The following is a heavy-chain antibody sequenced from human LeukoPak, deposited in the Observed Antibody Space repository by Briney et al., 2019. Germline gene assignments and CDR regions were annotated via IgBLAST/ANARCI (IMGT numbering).Heavy chain of an antibody. D-gene: IGHD3-10*01. CDR1: GGSISSSSYY. Sequence: SETLSLTCTVAGGSISSSSYYWCWIRQPPGKGLEWIGSIYYSGSTHYNPSLKSRVTISVDTSKNQLSLKLSSVTAADTAVYYCASHGRRSMVRAHNYYYSLDVWGKGTTVTISS. J-gene: IGHJ6*03. CDR3: ASHGRRSMVRAHNYYYSLDV. V-gene: IGHV4-39*01. CDR2: IYYSGST.